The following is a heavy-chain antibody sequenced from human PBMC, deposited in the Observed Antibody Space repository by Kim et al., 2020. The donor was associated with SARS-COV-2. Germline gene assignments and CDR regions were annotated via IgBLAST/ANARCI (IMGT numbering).Heavy chain of an antibody. Sequence: GGSLRLSCAASGFTFSSYEMNWVRQAPGKGLEWVSYISSSGSTIYYADSVKGRFTISRDNAKNSLYLQMNSLRAEDTSVYYCARDGDWSWGSGSYHPGIDYWGQGTLVTVSS. CDR2: ISSSGSTI. CDR1: GFTFSSYE. CDR3: ARDGDWSWGSGSYHPGIDY. D-gene: IGHD3-10*01. J-gene: IGHJ4*02. V-gene: IGHV3-48*03.